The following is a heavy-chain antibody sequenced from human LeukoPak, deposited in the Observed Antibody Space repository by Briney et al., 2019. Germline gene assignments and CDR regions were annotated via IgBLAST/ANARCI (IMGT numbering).Heavy chain of an antibody. J-gene: IGHJ4*02. CDR2: ISTSSSYI. V-gene: IGHV3-21*01. Sequence: PGGSLRLSCAASGITLSNYRMNWVRQAPGKGLEWVSSISTSSSYIYYADSVKGRFTISRDNAKNSLYLQMSSLRAEDTAIYYCARDNGDYDFYYWGQGTLVTVSS. D-gene: IGHD4-17*01. CDR3: ARDNGDYDFYY. CDR1: GITLSNYR.